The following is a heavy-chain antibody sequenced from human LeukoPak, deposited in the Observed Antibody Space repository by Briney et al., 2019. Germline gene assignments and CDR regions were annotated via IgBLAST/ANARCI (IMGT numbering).Heavy chain of an antibody. J-gene: IGHJ4*02. Sequence: SETLSLTCAVYGGSFSGYYWSWIRQPPGKGLEWIGEINHSGGTKYNPSLKSRVTISVDTSKNQFSLKLSSVTAADTAVYYCARLSGYYDSSGYYVSRPFDYWGQGTLVTVSS. D-gene: IGHD3-22*01. V-gene: IGHV4-34*01. CDR3: ARLSGYYDSSGYYVSRPFDY. CDR2: INHSGGT. CDR1: GGSFSGYY.